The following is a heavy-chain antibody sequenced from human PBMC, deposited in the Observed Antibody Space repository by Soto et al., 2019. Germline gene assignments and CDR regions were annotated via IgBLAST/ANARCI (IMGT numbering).Heavy chain of an antibody. Sequence: QVQLQQWGAGLLKPSETLSLTCAVYGGSFSGYYWSWIRQPPGKGLEGIGEINHSGSTNYNPALKCPVTITGGTSKYKFPLKLGSVTDADSAVYYCAATPGGYSTDGNFQHWGQGTLVTVSS. CDR3: AATPGGYSTDGNFQH. J-gene: IGHJ1*01. CDR2: INHSGST. CDR1: GGSFSGYY. D-gene: IGHD6-13*01. V-gene: IGHV4-34*01.